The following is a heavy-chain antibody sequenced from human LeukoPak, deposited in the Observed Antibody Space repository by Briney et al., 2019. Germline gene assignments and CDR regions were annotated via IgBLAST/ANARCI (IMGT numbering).Heavy chain of an antibody. J-gene: IGHJ4*02. Sequence: PGRSLRLSCAASGFTFDDYAMHWVRQAPGKGLEWVSGISWNSGSIGYADSVKGRFTISRDNAKNSLYLQMNSLRAEDTALYYCAKGGFVRGDSYGPFEGDYWGQGTLVTVSS. CDR2: ISWNSGSI. V-gene: IGHV3-9*01. CDR3: AKGGFVRGDSYGPFEGDY. D-gene: IGHD5-18*01. CDR1: GFTFDDYA.